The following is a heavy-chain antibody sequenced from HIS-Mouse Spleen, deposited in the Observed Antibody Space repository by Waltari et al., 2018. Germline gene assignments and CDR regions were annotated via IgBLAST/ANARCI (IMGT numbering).Heavy chain of an antibody. CDR1: GYTFTAYY. D-gene: IGHD6-19*01. Sequence: QVQLVQSGAEVKKPGASVKVSCKASGYTFTAYYLHWVRQAPGQGLEWMGWINPNSGGTKYAQKLQGRVTMTRDTSISTAYMELSRLRSDDTAVYYCARAAIGWTPRADPWGQGTLVTVSS. V-gene: IGHV1-2*02. CDR2: INPNSGGT. J-gene: IGHJ5*02. CDR3: ARAAIGWTPRADP.